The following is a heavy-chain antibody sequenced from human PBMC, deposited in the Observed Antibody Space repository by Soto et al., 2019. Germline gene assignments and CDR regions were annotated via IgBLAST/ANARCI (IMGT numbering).Heavy chain of an antibody. CDR3: TTTTNPYGDDDDY. D-gene: IGHD4-17*01. CDR1: GFSFSYAW. J-gene: IGHJ4*02. CDR2: IKTKTEGETT. Sequence: EVQVVESGGALVKPGGSLRLSCAASGFSFSYAWMNWVRQAPGRGLEWAGRIKTKTEGETTDYAAPVKGRFTISRDDSKTTVVLQMDTLKIEDTALYYCTTTTNPYGDDDDYWGQGTLVTVSS. V-gene: IGHV3-15*07.